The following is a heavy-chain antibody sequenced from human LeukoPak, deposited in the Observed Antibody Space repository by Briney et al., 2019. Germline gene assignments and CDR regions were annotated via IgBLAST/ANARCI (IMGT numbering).Heavy chain of an antibody. J-gene: IGHJ4*02. CDR2: IYYSGST. CDR1: GGSISSGGYY. D-gene: IGHD3-10*01. Sequence: SETLSLTCTVSGGSISSGGYYWSWIRQHPGKGLEWIGYIYYSGSTNYNPSLKSRVTISVDTSKNQFSLKLSSVTAADTAVYYCARGGLWFGEFVDYWGQGTLVTVSS. V-gene: IGHV4-61*08. CDR3: ARGGLWFGEFVDY.